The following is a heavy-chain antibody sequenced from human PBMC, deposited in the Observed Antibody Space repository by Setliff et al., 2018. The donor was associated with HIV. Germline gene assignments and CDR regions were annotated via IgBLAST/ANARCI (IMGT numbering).Heavy chain of an antibody. V-gene: IGHV1-46*01. J-gene: IGHJ4*02. CDR1: GGTFSSYV. D-gene: IGHD1-20*01. CDR3: ARSDISGTGYFDS. CDR2: MNPNDGGT. Sequence: ASVKVSCKASGGTFSSYVISWVRQAPGQGLEWMGIMNPNDGGTQYAQNVRGRVSMTRDTSTTTVYMELYSLRSEDTAVYHCARSDISGTGYFDSWGQGTLVTVSS.